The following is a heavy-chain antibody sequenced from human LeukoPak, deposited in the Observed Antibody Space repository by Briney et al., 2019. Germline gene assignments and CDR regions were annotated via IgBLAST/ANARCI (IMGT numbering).Heavy chain of an antibody. D-gene: IGHD6-6*01. CDR2: IIPIFGTA. CDR1: GGTFSSYA. V-gene: IGHV1-69*13. Sequence: PVASVTVSCKASGGTFSSYAISWVRQAPGQGLEWMGGIIPIFGTANYAQKFQGRVTIIADESTSTAYMELSSLRSEDTAVYYCARDLRQLGYWGQGTLVTVSS. J-gene: IGHJ4*02. CDR3: ARDLRQLGY.